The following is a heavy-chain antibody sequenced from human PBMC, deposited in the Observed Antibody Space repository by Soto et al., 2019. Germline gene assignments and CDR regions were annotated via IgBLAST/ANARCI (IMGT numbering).Heavy chain of an antibody. CDR3: ATAYYDDSGYYFDY. Sequence: EVQLVESGGGLVKPGGSLRLSCAASGFTFSSYNMNWVRQAPGKGLEWVSSISSRSNYIYYADSVKGRFTISRDNAKNSPYLQMNSLRAEDTAVYFCATAYYDDSGYYFDYWGQGTLVTVSS. CDR2: ISSRSNYI. V-gene: IGHV3-21*01. D-gene: IGHD3-22*01. CDR1: GFTFSSYN. J-gene: IGHJ4*02.